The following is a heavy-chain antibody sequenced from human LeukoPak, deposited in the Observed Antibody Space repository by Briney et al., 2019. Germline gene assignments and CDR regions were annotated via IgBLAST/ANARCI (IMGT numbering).Heavy chain of an antibody. CDR3: ARSVCSSTSCYDY. CDR2: INHSGST. J-gene: IGHJ4*02. D-gene: IGHD2-2*01. Sequence: SETLSLTCAVYGGSFSGYYWSWIRRPPGKGLEWIGEINHSGSTNYNPSLKSRVTISVDTSKNQFSLKLSSVTAADTAVYYCARSVCSSTSCYDYWGQGTLVTVSS. CDR1: GGSFSGYY. V-gene: IGHV4-34*01.